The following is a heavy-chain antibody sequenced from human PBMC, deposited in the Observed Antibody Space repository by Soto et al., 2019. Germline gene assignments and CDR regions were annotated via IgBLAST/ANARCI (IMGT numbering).Heavy chain of an antibody. V-gene: IGHV3-15*07. CDR1: GVTFSNAW. CDR3: TTDSYSTIIVVRFDY. CDR2: IKSKTDGGTA. D-gene: IGHD3-22*01. Sequence: GGSLRLSCAASGVTFSNAWINWVRQAPGKGLEWVGRIKSKTDGGTADFAAPVKGRFAISRDDSKNTVYLQMNSLKTEDTAVYYCTTDSYSTIIVVRFDYWGHGTLVTVSS. J-gene: IGHJ4*01.